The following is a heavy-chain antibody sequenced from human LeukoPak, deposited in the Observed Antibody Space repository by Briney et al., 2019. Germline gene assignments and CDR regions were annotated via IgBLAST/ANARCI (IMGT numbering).Heavy chain of an antibody. D-gene: IGHD6-19*01. CDR1: GYSFTRYW. CDR2: IYPADSDT. CDR3: ARDYSSGWEHYFDY. V-gene: IGHV5-51*01. Sequence: HGESLKISCKGSGYSFTRYWIGWVRQMPGKGLEWMEIIYPADSDTTYSPSFQGQVTISADKSISTAYLQWSSLKASDTAIYYCARDYSSGWEHYFDYWGQGTLVTVSS. J-gene: IGHJ4*02.